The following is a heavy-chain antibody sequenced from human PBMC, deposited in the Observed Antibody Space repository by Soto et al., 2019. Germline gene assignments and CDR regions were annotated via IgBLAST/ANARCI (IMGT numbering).Heavy chain of an antibody. CDR2: LIPVFGTA. CDR1: GGVFRNYA. Sequence: QVQLVQSGAEVKKPGSSVKVSCKASGGVFRNYAINWVRQAPGQGLEWMGGLIPVFGTADYPQKFQGRVTITADVSTTTSYLELTSRKTEDTAVYVCASDRWGGDSFHSWGQGTLVTVAS. J-gene: IGHJ5*02. D-gene: IGHD3-16*01. V-gene: IGHV1-69*01. CDR3: ASDRWGGDSFHS.